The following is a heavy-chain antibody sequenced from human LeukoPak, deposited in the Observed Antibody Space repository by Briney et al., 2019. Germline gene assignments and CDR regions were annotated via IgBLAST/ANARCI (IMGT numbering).Heavy chain of an antibody. Sequence: GGSLRLSCAASGFTFSSYAMSWVRQAPGKGLEWVSAISGSGGSTYYADSVKGRFTISRDNSKNTLYLQMNSLRAEDTAVYYCARERIGNYYYYMDVWGKGTTVTVSS. D-gene: IGHD2/OR15-2a*01. J-gene: IGHJ6*03. CDR3: ARERIGNYYYYMDV. CDR1: GFTFSSYA. CDR2: ISGSGGST. V-gene: IGHV3-23*01.